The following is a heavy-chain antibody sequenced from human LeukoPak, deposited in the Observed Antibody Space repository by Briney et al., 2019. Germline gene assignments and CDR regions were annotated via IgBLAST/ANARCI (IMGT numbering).Heavy chain of an antibody. J-gene: IGHJ5*02. Sequence: PSETLSLTCAVNGGSFSGYYWSWIRQPPGKGLEWIGEISHSGSTNYNPSLKSRVTISVDTSKNQFSLKLSSVTAADTAVYYCATSAVGATSWFDPWGQGTLVTVSS. D-gene: IGHD1-26*01. CDR3: ATSAVGATSWFDP. CDR2: ISHSGST. V-gene: IGHV4-34*01. CDR1: GGSFSGYY.